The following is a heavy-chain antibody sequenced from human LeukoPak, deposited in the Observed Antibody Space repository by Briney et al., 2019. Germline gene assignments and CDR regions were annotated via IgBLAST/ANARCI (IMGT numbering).Heavy chain of an antibody. CDR3: ATGTLYTTSSEGFDS. D-gene: IGHD6-6*01. V-gene: IGHV3-33*01. Sequence: PGGSLRPSCAASGFTFSSYGMHWVRQAPGKGLEWVAVVWFDGTLKYYADSVKGRFTISRDNSKNTLYLLMTSLRAEDTAVYYCATGTLYTTSSEGFDSWGQGTLVTVSS. CDR2: VWFDGTLK. J-gene: IGHJ4*02. CDR1: GFTFSSYG.